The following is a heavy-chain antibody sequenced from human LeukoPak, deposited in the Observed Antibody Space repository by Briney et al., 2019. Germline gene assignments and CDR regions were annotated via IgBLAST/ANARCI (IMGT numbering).Heavy chain of an antibody. CDR1: GFTFSSYA. Sequence: GGSLRLSCAASGFTFSSYAMSWVRQAPGKGLEWVSAISGSGGSTYYADSVKGRFTISRDNAKNSLYLQMNSLRAEDTAVYYCARDSIYGMDVWGQGTTVTVSS. J-gene: IGHJ6*02. CDR2: ISGSGGST. CDR3: ARDSIYGMDV. V-gene: IGHV3-23*01.